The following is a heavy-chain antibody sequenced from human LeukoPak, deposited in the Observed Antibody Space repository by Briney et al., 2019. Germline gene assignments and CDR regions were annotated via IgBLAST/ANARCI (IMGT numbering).Heavy chain of an antibody. J-gene: IGHJ3*02. CDR1: GGTFSSYA. CDR2: IIPIFGTA. CDR3: ARAEDIVATKYSVGAFDI. V-gene: IGHV1-69*01. D-gene: IGHD5-12*01. Sequence: SVKVSCKASGGTFSSYAISWVRQAPGQGLEWMGGIIPIFGTANYAQKFQGRVTITADESTSTAYMELSSLRSEDTVVYYCARAEDIVATKYSVGAFDIWGQGTMVTVSS.